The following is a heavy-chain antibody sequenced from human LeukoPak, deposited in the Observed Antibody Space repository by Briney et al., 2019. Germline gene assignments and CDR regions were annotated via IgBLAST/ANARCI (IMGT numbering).Heavy chain of an antibody. V-gene: IGHV3-7*03. Sequence: GGSLRLSCAASGFSFRNYWMSWVRQAPGKGLEWVANIKHDGSEGYYVDSARGRFTTSRDNAKNSLFLQMNSLRADDTAVYYCARAGRYYDFWSAQTYYYYYMDVWGKGATVTVSS. CDR2: IKHDGSEG. CDR3: ARAGRYYDFWSAQTYYYYYMDV. J-gene: IGHJ6*03. CDR1: GFSFRNYW. D-gene: IGHD3-3*01.